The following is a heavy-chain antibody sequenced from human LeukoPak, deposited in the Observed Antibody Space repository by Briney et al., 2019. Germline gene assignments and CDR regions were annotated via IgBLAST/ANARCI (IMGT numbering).Heavy chain of an antibody. CDR3: ARDRNYYGSGSYYGPYYYYYMDV. CDR1: GYTFTSYD. J-gene: IGHJ6*03. V-gene: IGHV1-2*02. Sequence: ASVKVSCKASGYTFTSYDINWVRQATGQGLEWMGWMNPNSGGTNYAQKFQGRVTMTRDTSISTAYMELSRLRSDDTAVYYCARDRNYYGSGSYYGPYYYYYMDVWGKGTTVTVSS. CDR2: MNPNSGGT. D-gene: IGHD3-10*01.